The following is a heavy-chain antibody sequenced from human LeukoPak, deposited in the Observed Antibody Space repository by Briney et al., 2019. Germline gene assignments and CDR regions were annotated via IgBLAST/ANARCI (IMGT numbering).Heavy chain of an antibody. CDR2: IYYNGST. J-gene: IGHJ4*02. V-gene: IGHV4-39*01. CDR1: GGSISSSSYY. Sequence: SETLSLTCTVSGGSISSSSYYWGWIRQPPGKGLEWIGSIYYNGSTYYNPSLKSRVTISVDTSKNQFSLKLSSVTAADTTVYYCASSKRWLQLNYFDYWGQGTLVTVSS. D-gene: IGHD5-24*01. CDR3: ASSKRWLQLNYFDY.